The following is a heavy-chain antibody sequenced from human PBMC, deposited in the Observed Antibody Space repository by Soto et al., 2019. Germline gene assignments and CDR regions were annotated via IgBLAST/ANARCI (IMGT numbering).Heavy chain of an antibody. CDR2: IYWDDDK. D-gene: IGHD3-3*01. V-gene: IGHV2-5*02. Sequence: QITLKESGPTLVKPTQTLTLTCALSGFSLTTPGAGVGWIRHPPGKALEWLARIYWDDDKRYTPSLQSRLTITNDTSKNQVVRTMTNMDPVDTATYYCAHITRATIFGVIMIGNHFDSWGQGTLVTVSS. CDR3: AHITRATIFGVIMIGNHFDS. J-gene: IGHJ4*02. CDR1: GFSLTTPGAG.